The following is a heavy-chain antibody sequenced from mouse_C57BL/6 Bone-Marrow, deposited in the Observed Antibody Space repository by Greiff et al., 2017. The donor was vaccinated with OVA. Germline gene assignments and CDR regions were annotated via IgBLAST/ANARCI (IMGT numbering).Heavy chain of an antibody. CDR2: IYPGDGDT. CDR1: GYAFSSSW. J-gene: IGHJ3*01. CDR3: ARSLFSFAY. Sequence: QVQLQQSGPELVKPGASVKISCKASGYAFSSSWMNWVKQRPGKGLEWIGRIYPGDGDTNYNGKFKGKATLTADKSSSTAYMQLSSLTSEDSAVYFCARSLFSFAYWGQGTLVTVSA. D-gene: IGHD1-1*01. V-gene: IGHV1-82*01.